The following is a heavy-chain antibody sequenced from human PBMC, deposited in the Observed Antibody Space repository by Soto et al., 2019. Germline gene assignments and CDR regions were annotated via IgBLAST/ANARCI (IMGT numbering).Heavy chain of an antibody. D-gene: IGHD2-15*01. CDR3: PTGRYCLTVRCFPNWFHY. CDR2: TYKSTTT. V-gene: IGHV4-30-4*01. CDR1: GDSISTVDYF. Sequence: SETLSLTCSVSGDSISTVDYFWAWIRQPPGQALEYIGYTYKSTTTYYNPSFESRVAISLDTSKSQFSLTVTSVTAADTAVYFCPTGRYCLTVRCFPNWFHYWAQGTMVTVSS. J-gene: IGHJ5*01.